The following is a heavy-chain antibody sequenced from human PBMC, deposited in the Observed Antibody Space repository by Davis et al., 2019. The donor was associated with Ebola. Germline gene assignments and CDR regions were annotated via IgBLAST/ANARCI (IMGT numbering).Heavy chain of an antibody. Sequence: SVKVSCKASGSSFFTSAISWVRQAPGQGLEWMGGIIPIFGTANYAQKFQGRVTITADESTSTAYMELSSLRSEDTAVYYCARDLQFGELGMDVWGKGTTGNVSS. D-gene: IGHD3-16*01. V-gene: IGHV1-69*13. CDR1: GSSFFTSA. CDR3: ARDLQFGELGMDV. J-gene: IGHJ6*04. CDR2: IIPIFGTA.